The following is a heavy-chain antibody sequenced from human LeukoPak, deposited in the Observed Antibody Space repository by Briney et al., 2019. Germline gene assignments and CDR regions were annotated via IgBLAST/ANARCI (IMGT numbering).Heavy chain of an antibody. J-gene: IGHJ4*02. Sequence: GGSLRLSCAASGFTFDNYAMSWVRQTPGKRLEWVSAISGSGGSTYYADSVKGRFTISRDNSKNTLYLQMNSLRAEDTAVYYCAKSSSWYSRYYFDYWGQGTLVTVSS. CDR1: GFTFDNYA. D-gene: IGHD6-13*01. CDR3: AKSSSWYSRYYFDY. CDR2: ISGSGGST. V-gene: IGHV3-23*01.